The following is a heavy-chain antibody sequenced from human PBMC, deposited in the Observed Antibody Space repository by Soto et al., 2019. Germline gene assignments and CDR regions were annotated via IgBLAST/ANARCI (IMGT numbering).Heavy chain of an antibody. J-gene: IGHJ5*02. Sequence: QVQLEQSGAEVKEPGASVKVSCQASGYTFTNYAVHWVRQAPGQGLQWIGWISVGSGNTKSSQKFHGRVTFSRDTSASTAYMQLSSLTSEDTAVYYCTSDNGGLADHWGQGTLVTVSS. CDR2: ISVGSGNT. CDR3: TSDNGGLADH. D-gene: IGHD3-10*01. V-gene: IGHV1-3*01. CDR1: GYTFTNYA.